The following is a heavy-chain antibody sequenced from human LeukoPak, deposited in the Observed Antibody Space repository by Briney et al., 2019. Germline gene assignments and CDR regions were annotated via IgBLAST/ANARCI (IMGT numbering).Heavy chain of an antibody. V-gene: IGHV3-21*01. CDR2: ITSSSSYI. J-gene: IGHJ4*02. Sequence: GGSLRLSCVASGFTFSSYSMNWVRQAPGKGLEWVPSITSSSSYIEYADSVKGRFTISRDNAKNSLYLQMNSLRAEDTAVYYCARDLVGARDYWGQGTLVTVSS. CDR3: ARDLVGARDY. D-gene: IGHD1-26*01. CDR1: GFTFSSYS.